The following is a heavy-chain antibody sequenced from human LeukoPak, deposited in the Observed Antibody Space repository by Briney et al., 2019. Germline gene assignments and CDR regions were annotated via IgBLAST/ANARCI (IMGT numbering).Heavy chain of an antibody. V-gene: IGHV3-11*01. J-gene: IGHJ4*02. CDR3: ARGGVDYYGSGTYYLMYYFDY. D-gene: IGHD3-10*01. CDR2: ISSSGSTI. Sequence: GGSLRLSCAASGFTFSDYYMSWIRQAPGKGLEWISYISSSGSTIYYADSVKGRFTISRDNSKNTLYLQMNSLRAEDTAVYFCARGGVDYYGSGTYYLMYYFDYWGQGALVTVSS. CDR1: GFTFSDYY.